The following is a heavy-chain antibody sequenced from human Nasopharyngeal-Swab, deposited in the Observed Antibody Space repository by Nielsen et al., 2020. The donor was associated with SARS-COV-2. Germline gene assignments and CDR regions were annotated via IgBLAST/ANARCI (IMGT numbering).Heavy chain of an antibody. D-gene: IGHD3-3*01. CDR1: GFTSSPYT. V-gene: IGHV3-48*01. CDR2: ISSSSSTI. CDR3: ARVPLAIFGVVTPSDY. Sequence: GGSLRLSCAASGFTSSPYTMNWVRQAPGKGLEWVSYISSSSSTIYYADSVKGRFTISRDNAKNSLYLQMNSLRAEDTAVYYCARVPLAIFGVVTPSDYWGQGTLVTVSS. J-gene: IGHJ4*02.